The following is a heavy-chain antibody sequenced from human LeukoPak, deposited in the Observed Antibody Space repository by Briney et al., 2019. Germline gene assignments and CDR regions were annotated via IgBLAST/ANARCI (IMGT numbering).Heavy chain of an antibody. CDR2: VDPEDGET. Sequence: ASVKISCKVSGYTLTDYYMHWVQQAPRKGLERMGLVDPEDGETIYAEKFQGRVTITADTSTDTAYMELSSLRSEDTAVYYCATVGRRTSDSVLTPYDAFDIWGQGTMVTVSS. V-gene: IGHV1-69-2*01. J-gene: IGHJ3*02. D-gene: IGHD4-23*01. CDR3: ATVGRRTSDSVLTPYDAFDI. CDR1: GYTLTDYY.